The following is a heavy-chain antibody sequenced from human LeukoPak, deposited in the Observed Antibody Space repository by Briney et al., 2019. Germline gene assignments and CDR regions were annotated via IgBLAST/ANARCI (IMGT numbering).Heavy chain of an antibody. Sequence: GGSLRLSCAASGFTFSSYAMTWVRQAPGKGLEWVSSIFGSGESTYYTDSVKGRFTISRDNSKNTVYLQMNSLRDEDTAVYYCARDLHYAFDIWGQGTMVTASS. CDR1: GFTFSSYA. V-gene: IGHV3-23*01. J-gene: IGHJ3*02. CDR2: IFGSGEST. CDR3: ARDLHYAFDI. D-gene: IGHD3-10*01.